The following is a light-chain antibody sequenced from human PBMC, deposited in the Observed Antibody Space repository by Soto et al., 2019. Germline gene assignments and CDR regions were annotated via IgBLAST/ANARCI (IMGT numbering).Light chain of an antibody. V-gene: IGLV2-8*01. J-gene: IGLJ2*01. CDR1: SSDVGAYNY. CDR2: EVS. CDR3: SSYAGNNNLL. Sequence: QSALTQPPSASGSPGQSVTISCTGTSSDVGAYNYVSWYQQHPGKAPKLIIYEVSKRPSGVPDRFSGSKSGNTASLTVSGLQAEDEADYYCSSYAGNNNLLFGGGTKVTVL.